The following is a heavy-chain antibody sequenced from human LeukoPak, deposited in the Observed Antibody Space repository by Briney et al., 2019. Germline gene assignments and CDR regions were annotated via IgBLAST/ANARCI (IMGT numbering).Heavy chain of an antibody. CDR3: ARWDGYSSSPDY. Sequence: ASVKVSCKASGYSFSGYYMHWVRQAPGQGLEWMGWINPHSGDTGYAQKFQGRVTMTRDMSITTTYMELTRLRSDDTAFYYCARWDGYSSSPDYWGQGSLVTVSS. V-gene: IGHV1-2*02. CDR1: GYSFSGYY. D-gene: IGHD6-13*01. CDR2: INPHSGDT. J-gene: IGHJ4*02.